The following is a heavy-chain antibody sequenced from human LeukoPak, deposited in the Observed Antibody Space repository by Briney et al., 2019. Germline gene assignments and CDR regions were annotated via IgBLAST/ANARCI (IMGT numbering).Heavy chain of an antibody. V-gene: IGHV3-74*01. CDR3: ARAKFKYYYDSSGYNWFDP. CDR2: INTDGSST. J-gene: IGHJ5*02. Sequence: GGSLRLSCAASGFTFSSYWMHWVRQAPGKGLVWVSLINTDGSSTSYADSVKGRFTISRDNAKNTLYLQMNSLRAEDTAVYYCARAKFKYYYDSSGYNWFDPWGQGTLVTVSS. D-gene: IGHD3-22*01. CDR1: GFTFSSYW.